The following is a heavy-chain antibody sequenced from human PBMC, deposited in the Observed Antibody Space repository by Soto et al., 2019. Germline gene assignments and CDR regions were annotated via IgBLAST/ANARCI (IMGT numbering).Heavy chain of an antibody. V-gene: IGHV3-7*01. J-gene: IGHJ4*02. CDR3: ARTARSGDY. CDR1: VFTCSDYW. CDR2: IKQDGSEK. Sequence: EVQLVESGGGLVQPGGSLRLSCAASVFTCSDYWMSWVRQAPGKGLQWVATIKQDGSEKYHVDSVTGRFTISRDNAKNSLYLQMDSLSADDTAVYFCARTARSGDYWGQGTLVTVSS. D-gene: IGHD2-15*01.